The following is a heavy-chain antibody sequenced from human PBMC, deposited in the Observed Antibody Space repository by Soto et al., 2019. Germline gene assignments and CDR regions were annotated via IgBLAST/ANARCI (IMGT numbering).Heavy chain of an antibody. CDR2: IYYSGST. CDR3: ARRRDGYKGVSFAFDP. D-gene: IGHD5-12*01. CDR1: GGSISDRSYY. V-gene: IGHV4-39*01. J-gene: IGHJ5*02. Sequence: SETLPLTCTVFGGSISDRSYYRIWISQPPGKGLEWIGSIYYSGSTYYNPSLKSRVTISVDTSKNQFSLKLSSVTAADTAVYYCARRRDGYKGVSFAFDPWGQGTLVTVSS.